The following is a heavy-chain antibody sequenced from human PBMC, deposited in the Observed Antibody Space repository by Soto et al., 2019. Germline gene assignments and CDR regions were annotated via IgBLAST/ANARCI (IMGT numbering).Heavy chain of an antibody. J-gene: IGHJ6*03. V-gene: IGHV3-30*03. Sequence: GGSLRLSCAASGFTFSSYGMHWVRQAPGKGLEWVAVISYDGSNKYYADSVKGRFTISRDNSKNTLYLQMNSLRAEDTAVYYCARNRLVLRFTYYMDVWGKGTTVTVSS. CDR3: ARNRLVLRFTYYMDV. D-gene: IGHD3-3*01. CDR2: ISYDGSNK. CDR1: GFTFSSYG.